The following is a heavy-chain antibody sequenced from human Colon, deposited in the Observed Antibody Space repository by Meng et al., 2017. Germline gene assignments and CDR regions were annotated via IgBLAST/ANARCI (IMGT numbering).Heavy chain of an antibody. CDR2: IHNGDVT. V-gene: IGHV3-66*02. J-gene: IGHJ4*02. CDR1: GVIVSSDF. CDR3: ANRFV. Sequence: GESLKTPCAASGVIVSSDFMYWVRQAPGKGLEWVSMIHNGDVTFYSDSVKGRFTNSRDSSKNTLFLQMNSLRPEDTALYYCANRFVWGLRTLVTVSS. D-gene: IGHD3-3*01.